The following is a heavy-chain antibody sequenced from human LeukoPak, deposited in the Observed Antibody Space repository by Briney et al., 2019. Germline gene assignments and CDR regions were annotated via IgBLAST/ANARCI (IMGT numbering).Heavy chain of an antibody. CDR2: ISSSSSTI. J-gene: IGHJ4*02. D-gene: IGHD2-2*01. CDR3: ARDPGYCSSTSCSG. Sequence: GGSLRLSCAASGFTFSSYSMDWVRQAPGKGLEWVSYISSSSSTIYYADSVKGRFTISRDNAKNSLYLQMNSLRAEDTAVYYCARDPGYCSSTSCSGWGQGTLVTVSS. V-gene: IGHV3-48*01. CDR1: GFTFSSYS.